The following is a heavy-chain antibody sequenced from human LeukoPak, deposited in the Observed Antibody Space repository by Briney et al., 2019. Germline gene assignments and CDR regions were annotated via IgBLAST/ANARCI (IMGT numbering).Heavy chain of an antibody. D-gene: IGHD2/OR15-2a*01. CDR2: IVGSGGST. Sequence: GGSQRLSCAASGFTFRNYGMSWLRQAPGKGLEWVSAIVGSGGSTYYADSVKGRFTISRDNAKNTLYLQMNSLRAEETAVYYCARDWFHAIDYWGQGTLVTVSS. V-gene: IGHV3-23*01. J-gene: IGHJ4*02. CDR3: ARDWFHAIDY. CDR1: GFTFRNYG.